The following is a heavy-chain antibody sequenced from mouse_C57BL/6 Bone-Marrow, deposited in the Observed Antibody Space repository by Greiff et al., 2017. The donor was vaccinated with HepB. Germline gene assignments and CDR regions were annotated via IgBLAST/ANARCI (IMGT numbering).Heavy chain of an antibody. J-gene: IGHJ2*01. CDR1: GYTFTDHT. D-gene: IGHD2-4*01. CDR2: IYPRDGST. V-gene: IGHV1-78*01. Sequence: VKLQESDAELVKPGASVKISCKVSGYTFTDHTIHWMKQRPEQGLEWIGYIYPRDGSTKYNEKFKGKATLTADKSSSTAYMQLNSLTSEDSAVYFCARSYDYDGHYFDYWGQGTTLTVSS. CDR3: ARSYDYDGHYFDY.